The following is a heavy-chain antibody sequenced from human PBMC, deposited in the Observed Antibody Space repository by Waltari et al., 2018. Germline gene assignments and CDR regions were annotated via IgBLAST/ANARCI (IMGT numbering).Heavy chain of an antibody. V-gene: IGHV4-59*01. Sequence: QVQLQESGPGLVKPSETLSLTCTVSGGSISSYYWSWIRQPPGKGLEWIGYIYYSGSTNYNPSLKRRVTISVDTSKNQFSLKLSSVTAADTAVYYCARDRGITGTTLELKWGFDPWGQGTLVTVSS. D-gene: IGHD1-20*01. CDR3: ARDRGITGTTLELKWGFDP. CDR2: IYYSGST. CDR1: GGSISSYY. J-gene: IGHJ5*02.